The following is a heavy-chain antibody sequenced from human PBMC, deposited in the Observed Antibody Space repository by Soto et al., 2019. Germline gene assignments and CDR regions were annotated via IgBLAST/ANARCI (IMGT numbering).Heavy chain of an antibody. D-gene: IGHD6-13*01. CDR2: IYWDDDK. CDR1: GFSLSTSGVG. J-gene: IGHJ5*02. V-gene: IGHV2-5*02. Sequence: QITLKASGPTLVQPTQTLTLTCTFSGFSLSTSGVGVGWIRQPQGKALECLALIYWDDDKRSSPSLKSRLTLTKATAKNRVVLTMTNMDPVHTATYFRAHRQRYSTNWDVGWFDPWGQGSLVTVSS. CDR3: AHRQRYSTNWDVGWFDP.